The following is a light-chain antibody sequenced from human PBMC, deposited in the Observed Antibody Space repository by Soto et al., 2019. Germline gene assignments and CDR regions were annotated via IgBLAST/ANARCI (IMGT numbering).Light chain of an antibody. CDR2: GAS. J-gene: IGKJ1*01. CDR3: QQYGSSPWT. Sequence: EIVLTQSPGTLSLSPGERATLSCRASQSVSSSYLAWFQQKPGQAPRLLIYGASSRATGIPDRFSGSGSGTDFTLTISRVVPEDFAVYYCQQYGSSPWTFGQGTKVEIK. CDR1: QSVSSSY. V-gene: IGKV3-20*01.